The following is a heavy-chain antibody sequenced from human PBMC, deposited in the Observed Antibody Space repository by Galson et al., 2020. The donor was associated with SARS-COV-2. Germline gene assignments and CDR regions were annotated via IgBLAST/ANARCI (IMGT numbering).Heavy chain of an antibody. CDR1: GFNFNDYH. J-gene: IGHJ4*02. D-gene: IGHD3-10*01. CDR3: ASFMARGVIMDF. CDR2: ISGSGFTT. Sequence: TGGSLRLSCVGSGFNFNDYHMNWVRQAPGKGLEWVGYISGSGFTTCYADAVRGRFIISRDNAKNSLYLQIRSLRAEDTAIYYCASFMARGVIMDFWGRGTQVTVSS. V-gene: IGHV3-48*03.